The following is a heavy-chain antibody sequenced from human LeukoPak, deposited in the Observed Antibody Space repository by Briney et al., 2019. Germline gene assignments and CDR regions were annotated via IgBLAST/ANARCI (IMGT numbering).Heavy chain of an antibody. CDR3: AKDHFPYANYYDSSGSFDY. Sequence: GRSLRLSCAASGFTFSSYGMHWVRQAPGKGLEWVAVISYDGSNKYYADSVKGRFTISRDNSKNTLYLQMNSLRAEDTAVYYCAKDHFPYANYYDSSGSFDYWGQGTLVTVSS. CDR2: ISYDGSNK. D-gene: IGHD3-22*01. J-gene: IGHJ4*02. CDR1: GFTFSSYG. V-gene: IGHV3-30*18.